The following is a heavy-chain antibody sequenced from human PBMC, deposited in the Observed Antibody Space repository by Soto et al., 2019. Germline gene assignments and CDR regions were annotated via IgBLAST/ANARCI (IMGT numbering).Heavy chain of an antibody. CDR3: ATQQSSSWYGNAFDI. CDR2: TYYRSKWYN. D-gene: IGHD6-13*01. V-gene: IGHV6-1*01. Sequence: PSPTLSLPCAISGDSVSGNSAAWNWTRPSPSRGLEWLGRTYYRSKWYNDYAVSVKSRITINPDTSKNQFSLQLNSVTPEDTAVYYCATQQSSSWYGNAFDIWGQGTMVTVSS. J-gene: IGHJ3*02. CDR1: GDSVSGNSAA.